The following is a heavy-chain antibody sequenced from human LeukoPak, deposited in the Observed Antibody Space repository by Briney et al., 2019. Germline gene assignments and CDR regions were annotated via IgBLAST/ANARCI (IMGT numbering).Heavy chain of an antibody. Sequence: PSETLSLTCAVYGGSFSGYYWSWIRQPPGKGLEWIGEINHSGSTNYNPSLKSRVTISVDTSKNRFSLKVSSVTAADTAVYYCARAPWDYGYYVHAFDIWGQGTMVSVSS. J-gene: IGHJ3*02. V-gene: IGHV4-34*01. CDR1: GGSFSGYY. CDR2: INHSGST. CDR3: ARAPWDYGYYVHAFDI. D-gene: IGHD4-17*01.